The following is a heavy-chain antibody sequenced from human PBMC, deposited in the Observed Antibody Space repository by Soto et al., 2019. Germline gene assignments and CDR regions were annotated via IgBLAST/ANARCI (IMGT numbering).Heavy chain of an antibody. D-gene: IGHD2-2*01. CDR3: ARARVGYCSSTRVPGSDAFDI. V-gene: IGHV1-2*04. J-gene: IGHJ3*02. CDR1: GYTFTGYY. Sequence: QVQLVQSGAEVKKPGASVKVSCKASGYTFTGYYMHWVRQAPGQGLEWMGWINPNSGGANYAQKFQGWVTMTRDTSISTAYMEMRRLRSDDTAVNYCARARVGYCSSTRVPGSDAFDIWGKGTMVTVSS. CDR2: INPNSGGA.